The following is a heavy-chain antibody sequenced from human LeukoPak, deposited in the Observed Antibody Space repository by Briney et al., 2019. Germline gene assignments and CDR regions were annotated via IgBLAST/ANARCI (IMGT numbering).Heavy chain of an antibody. J-gene: IGHJ4*02. V-gene: IGHV1-18*01. CDR3: ARASSSYGSGLSYIDD. D-gene: IGHD3-10*01. CDR2: INTDNGDT. Sequence: GASVKVSCKASGYIFANHGLTWVRQAPGQGLEWMGWINTDNGDTNYAQKVQDRVTLTTEASTKTAYMELRSLSSDDTAFYYCARASSSYGSGLSYIDDWGQGTLVTVSS. CDR1: GYIFANHG.